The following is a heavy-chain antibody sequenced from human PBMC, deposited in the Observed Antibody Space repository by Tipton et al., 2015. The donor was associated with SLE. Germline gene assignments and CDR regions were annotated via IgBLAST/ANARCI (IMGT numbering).Heavy chain of an antibody. CDR2: IYYSGST. CDR3: ARGREYQLLYCAFDI. Sequence: TLSLTCTVSGGSISSSSYYWGWIRQPPGKGLEWIGSIYYSGSTYYNPSLKSRVTISVDTSKNQFSLKLSSVTAADTAVYYCARGREYQLLYCAFDIWGQGIMVTVSS. V-gene: IGHV4-39*07. D-gene: IGHD2-2*02. CDR1: GGSISSSSYY. J-gene: IGHJ3*02.